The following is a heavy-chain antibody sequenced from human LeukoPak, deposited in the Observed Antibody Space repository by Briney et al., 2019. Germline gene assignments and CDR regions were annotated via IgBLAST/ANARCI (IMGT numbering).Heavy chain of an antibody. V-gene: IGHV3-30*01. CDR2: TTFDGSHK. CDR1: GFTFSTFT. CDR3: ARVDSGGFYGHDALTV. J-gene: IGHJ3*01. D-gene: IGHD1-26*01. Sequence: AGGSLRLSCAASGFTFSTFTLHWVRRAPGKGLEWVAVTTFDGSHKYYADSVKGRFTISRDNSKNTLYLQMDSLRTEDTAMYYCARVDSGGFYGHDALTVWGQGTDVFVSS.